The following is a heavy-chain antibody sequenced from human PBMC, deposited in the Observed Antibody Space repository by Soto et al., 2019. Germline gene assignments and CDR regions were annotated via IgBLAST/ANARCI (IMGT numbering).Heavy chain of an antibody. CDR2: VSETGTVT. CDR3: VTGSSGTRGEDF. V-gene: IGHV3-23*01. D-gene: IGHD3-16*01. CDR1: GINLINHA. Sequence: GSLRLSCVASGINLINHAMTWVLQAPGKGLEWVSTVSETGTVTYYADSVKGRFTISRDNSRNTLYLQLNNLRAEDTAVYYCVTGSSGTRGEDFWGPGALVTVSS. J-gene: IGHJ4*02.